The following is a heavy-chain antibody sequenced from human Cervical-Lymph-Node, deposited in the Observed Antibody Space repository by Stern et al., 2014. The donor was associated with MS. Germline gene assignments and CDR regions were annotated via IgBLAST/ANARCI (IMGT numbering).Heavy chain of an antibody. CDR2: IYNGDT. Sequence: QVQLQESGPGLVRPSETLSLSCTVSRGSISSSYWSWLRQPPGRGLQWIGYIYNGDTNYNPSLKSRVTISVDTSKNQFSLMLSSVTAADTAVYYCARMAPAGPFDFWGQGTLVTVSS. CDR3: ARMAPAGPFDF. CDR1: RGSISSSY. D-gene: IGHD6-13*01. V-gene: IGHV4-59*01. J-gene: IGHJ4*02.